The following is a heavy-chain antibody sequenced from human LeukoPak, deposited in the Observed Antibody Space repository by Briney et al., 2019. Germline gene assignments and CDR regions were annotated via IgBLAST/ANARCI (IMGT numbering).Heavy chain of an antibody. V-gene: IGHV1-8*01. CDR1: GYTFTSYD. J-gene: IGHJ6*03. Sequence: ASVKVSCKASGYTFTSYDINWVRQATGQGLEWMGWMNPNSGNTGYAQKFQGRVTITRNTSISTAYMELSSLRSEDTAVYYCAREMAGYSYGLYYYYMDVWGKGTTVTVSS. CDR2: MNPNSGNT. D-gene: IGHD5-18*01. CDR3: AREMAGYSYGLYYYYMDV.